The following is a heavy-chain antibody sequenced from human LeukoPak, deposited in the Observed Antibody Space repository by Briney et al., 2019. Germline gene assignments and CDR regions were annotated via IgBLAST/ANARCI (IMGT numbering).Heavy chain of an antibody. D-gene: IGHD3-10*01. CDR3: AKGVGGSANYYYMDV. Sequence: GGSLRLSCAASGFTFSRHGIHWVRQAPGKGLEWVAFIPYDGSNKFYADSVKGRFTISRDNSKNTLYLQMNSLRVEDTAVYYCAKGVGGSANYYYMDVWGKGTTVTVSS. V-gene: IGHV3-30*02. CDR1: GFTFSRHG. CDR2: IPYDGSNK. J-gene: IGHJ6*03.